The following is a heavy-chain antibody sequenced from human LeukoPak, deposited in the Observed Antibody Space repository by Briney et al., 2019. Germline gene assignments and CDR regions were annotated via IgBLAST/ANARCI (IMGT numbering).Heavy chain of an antibody. CDR3: ARAYSSGYYFDY. Sequence: GASVKVSCKASGGTFSSYAISWVRQAPGQGLEWMGGIIPIFGTANYAQKFQGRVTITADKSTSTAYMELSSLRSEDTAVYYCARAYSSGYYFDYWGQGTLVTVSS. D-gene: IGHD3-22*01. J-gene: IGHJ4*02. CDR2: IIPIFGTA. CDR1: GGTFSSYA. V-gene: IGHV1-69*06.